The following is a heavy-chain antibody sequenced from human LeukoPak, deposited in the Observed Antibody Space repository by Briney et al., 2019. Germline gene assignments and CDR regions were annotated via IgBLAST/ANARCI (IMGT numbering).Heavy chain of an antibody. D-gene: IGHD1-26*01. J-gene: IGHJ4*02. CDR2: ISSNEYDT. CDR1: GFTFSVYF. CDR3: VKDLNGTWSFDY. V-gene: IGHV3-64D*06. Sequence: PGGSLRLSCSASGFTFSVYFMHWVRQAPGKGLEYVSSISSNEYDTYYADSVKGRFTISRDNSKNTLFLQMSSLSAEDTAVYYCVKDLNGTWSFDYWAQGTLVTVSS.